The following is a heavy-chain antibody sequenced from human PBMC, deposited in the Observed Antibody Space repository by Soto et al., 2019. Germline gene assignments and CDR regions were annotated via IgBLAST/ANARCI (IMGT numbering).Heavy chain of an antibody. Sequence: ASVKVSCKASGGTFSSYTISWVRQAPGQGLKWMGRIIPILGIANYAQKFQGRVTITADKSTSTAYMELSSLRSEDTAVYYCARRYCSGGSCSKNYYYYGMDVWG. V-gene: IGHV1-69*02. D-gene: IGHD2-15*01. CDR3: ARRYCSGGSCSKNYYYYGMDV. CDR2: IIPILGIA. CDR1: GGTFSSYT. J-gene: IGHJ6*02.